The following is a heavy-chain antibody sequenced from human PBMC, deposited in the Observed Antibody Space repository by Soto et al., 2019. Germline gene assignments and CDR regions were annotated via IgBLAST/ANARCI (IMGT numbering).Heavy chain of an antibody. Sequence: SETLSLTRGGSGGAPSDYFWSLIPQPPGKGPEWIGEINHLGSINYNPSLKSRVTMSVDTSKNQFSLTLNSVTAADTATYYCARGFISHWAYCYYIYVCARGTTVPVS. V-gene: IGHV4-34*01. CDR3: ARGFISHWAYCYYIYV. CDR2: INHLGSI. CDR1: GGAPSDYF. J-gene: IGHJ6*03. D-gene: IGHD3-10*01.